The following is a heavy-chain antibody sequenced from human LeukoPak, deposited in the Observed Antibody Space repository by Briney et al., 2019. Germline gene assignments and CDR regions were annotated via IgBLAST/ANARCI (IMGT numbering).Heavy chain of an antibody. CDR2: IYYTGST. CDR1: GGSVSSGTDY. J-gene: IGHJ4*02. Sequence: MASETLSLTCTVSGGSVSSGTDYWTWIRQSPGKGLEWIGYIYYTGSTEYNPSLKSRVSISVDPFKNQFSLELSAVSAADTAMYYCAGAPNTAYFDFWGQGTQATVSS. V-gene: IGHV4-61*01. CDR3: AGAPNTAYFDF.